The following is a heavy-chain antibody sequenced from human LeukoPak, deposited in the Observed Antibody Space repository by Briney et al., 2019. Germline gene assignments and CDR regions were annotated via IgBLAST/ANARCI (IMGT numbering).Heavy chain of an antibody. CDR1: GYTFTSYD. D-gene: IGHD1-14*01. Sequence: ASVKVSCKASGYTFTSYDINWVRQATGQGLEWMGWMNPNSGNTGYAQKFQGRVTMTRNTSISTAYMELSSLRSEDTAVYYCAEEDYRMHAKRNWFDPWGQGTLVTVSS. J-gene: IGHJ5*02. CDR2: MNPNSGNT. V-gene: IGHV1-8*01. CDR3: AEEDYRMHAKRNWFDP.